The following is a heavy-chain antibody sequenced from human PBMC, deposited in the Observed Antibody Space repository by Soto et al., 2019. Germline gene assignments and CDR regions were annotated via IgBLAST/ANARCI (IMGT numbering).Heavy chain of an antibody. V-gene: IGHV4-59*01. CDR2: IHYSGST. CDR3: ARGSAAGTKSPFDY. CDR1: GGSISGYY. Sequence: VQLQESGPGLVKPSETLSLTCTVSGGSISGYYWSWIRQSPGKGLEWIGYIHYSGSTNYNPSLNIRVAISVDTSKNQLSLKLSSVTAADTAVYYCARGSAAGTKSPFDYWGQGTLVTVSS. D-gene: IGHD6-13*01. J-gene: IGHJ4*02.